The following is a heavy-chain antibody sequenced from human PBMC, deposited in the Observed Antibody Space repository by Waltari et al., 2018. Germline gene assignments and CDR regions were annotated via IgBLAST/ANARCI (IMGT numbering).Heavy chain of an antibody. CDR2: IIPIFCTA. CDR1: GGPFSSYA. D-gene: IGHD2-2*02. V-gene: IGHV1-69*01. CDR3: AREIVVVPAAINGNAFDI. Sequence: QVQLVQSGAEVKKPGSSVKVTCKASGGPFSSYAISWVRQAPGQGLEWMGGIIPIFCTANYAQKFQGRVTITADESTSTAYMELSSLRSEDTAVYYCAREIVVVPAAINGNAFDIWGQGTMVTVSS. J-gene: IGHJ3*02.